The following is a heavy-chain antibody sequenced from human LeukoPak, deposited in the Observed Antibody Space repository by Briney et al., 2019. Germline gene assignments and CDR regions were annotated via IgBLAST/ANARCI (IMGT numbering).Heavy chain of an antibody. J-gene: IGHJ4*02. CDR2: IRGTDGYT. V-gene: IGHV3-23*01. D-gene: IGHD6-13*01. Sequence: GGSLRLSCAASGFTFNIYAMSWIRQAPGKGLEWFSTIRGTDGYTYYADSVKGRFTISRDNSKNTLYLQMNSLRAEDTALYYCAKGRLDPNLVPYYWGQGTLVTVSS. CDR3: AKGRLDPNLVPYY. CDR1: GFTFNIYA.